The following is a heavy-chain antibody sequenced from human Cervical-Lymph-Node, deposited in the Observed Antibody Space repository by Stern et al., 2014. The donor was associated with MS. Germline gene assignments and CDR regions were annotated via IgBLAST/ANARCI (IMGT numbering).Heavy chain of an antibody. CDR2: IYPGDSDT. D-gene: IGHD4-17*01. Sequence: EVQLVESGAAVKKPGASLKISCKGSGYSFTANWIAWVRQTPGKGLDWMGIIYPGDSDTRYSPSLQGQVAISADKSISTAYLQWSSLKASDTAMYYCARDYGDYAFDYWGQGTLVTVSS. V-gene: IGHV5-51*01. CDR1: GYSFTANW. CDR3: ARDYGDYAFDY. J-gene: IGHJ4*02.